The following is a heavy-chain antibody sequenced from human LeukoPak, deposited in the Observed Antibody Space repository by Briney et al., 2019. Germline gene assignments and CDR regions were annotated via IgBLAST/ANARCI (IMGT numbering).Heavy chain of an antibody. Sequence: GGSLRLSCAASGFTFSIYGMHWVRQAPGKGLEWVALMSADEIIYYADSVKGRFTISRDNSKNTLYLQMDSLRAEDTALYYCAKAAVYSRSWTPFDDWGQGTSVIVSS. CDR3: AKAAVYSRSWTPFDD. J-gene: IGHJ4*02. CDR1: GFTFSIYG. V-gene: IGHV3-30*18. CDR2: MSADEII. D-gene: IGHD1-26*01.